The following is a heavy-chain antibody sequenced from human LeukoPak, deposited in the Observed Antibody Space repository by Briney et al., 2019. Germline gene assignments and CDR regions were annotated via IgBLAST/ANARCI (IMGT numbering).Heavy chain of an antibody. CDR2: ITTTDTTK. J-gene: IGHJ3*02. Sequence: GGSLRLSCAASGFTFSSYEMNWVRQGPGKVLEWISYITTTDTTKYYTDSVKGRFTISRDNAKNSLYLQMHSLRAEDTAVYYCARGGFVFDIWGQGTVVTVSS. CDR3: ARGGFVFDI. D-gene: IGHD3-10*01. CDR1: GFTFSSYE. V-gene: IGHV3-48*03.